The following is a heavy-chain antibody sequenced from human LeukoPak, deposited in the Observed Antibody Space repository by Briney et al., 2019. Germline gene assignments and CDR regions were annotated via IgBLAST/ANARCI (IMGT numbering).Heavy chain of an antibody. CDR2: IIPIFGTA. D-gene: IGHD3-3*01. CDR1: GGTFISYA. J-gene: IGHJ4*02. CDR3: ARGPFLEHEYYFDY. Sequence: SVKVSCKASGGTFISYAISWVRQAPGQGGEGMGGIIPIFGTANYAQKLQGRVTIKTEESTSTAYMELSSLRSEDTAVYYCARGPFLEHEYYFDYWGQGTLVTVSS. V-gene: IGHV1-69*05.